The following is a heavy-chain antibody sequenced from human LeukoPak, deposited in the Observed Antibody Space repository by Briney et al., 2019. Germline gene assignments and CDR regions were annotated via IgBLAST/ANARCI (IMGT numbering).Heavy chain of an antibody. J-gene: IGHJ4*02. CDR1: GGSISSSSYY. V-gene: IGHV4-39*01. Sequence: SETLSLTCTVSGGSISSSSYYWGWIRQPPGKGLEWIGRIYYSGGTYYNPSLKSRVTTSVDTSKNQFSMKLSSVTAADTAVYYCARRLSTYSSAPYFDYWGQGTRVTVSS. CDR2: IYYSGGT. D-gene: IGHD6-25*01. CDR3: ARRLSTYSSAPYFDY.